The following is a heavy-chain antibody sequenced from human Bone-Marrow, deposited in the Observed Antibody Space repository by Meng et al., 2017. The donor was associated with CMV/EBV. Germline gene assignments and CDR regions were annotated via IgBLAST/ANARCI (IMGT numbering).Heavy chain of an antibody. CDR3: ARDRFGSTSCYNDY. V-gene: IGHV3-21*01. CDR2: ISSSSNYI. CDR1: GFTFSSYA. D-gene: IGHD2-2*02. J-gene: IGHJ6*01. Sequence: GESLKISCAASGFTFSSYAMHWVRQAPGKGLEWVSSISSSSNYIYYADSVKGRFTISRDNTKNSLYLQMNSLRAEDTAVYYCARDRFGSTSCYNDYWGQGTTVTGYS.